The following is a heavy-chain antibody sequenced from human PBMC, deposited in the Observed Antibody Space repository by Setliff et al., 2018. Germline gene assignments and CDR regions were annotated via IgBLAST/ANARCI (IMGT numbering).Heavy chain of an antibody. CDR2: INPNSGGT. Sequence: GASVKVSCKAPGYTFTGYYMHWVRQAPGQGLEWMGWINPNSGGTNYAQTFQGRVTMTRDTSISTAYMELSRLRSDDTAVYYCARDRQGFGESRGDYWGQGTLVTVSS. V-gene: IGHV1-2*02. D-gene: IGHD3-10*01. CDR1: GYTFTGYY. J-gene: IGHJ4*02. CDR3: ARDRQGFGESRGDY.